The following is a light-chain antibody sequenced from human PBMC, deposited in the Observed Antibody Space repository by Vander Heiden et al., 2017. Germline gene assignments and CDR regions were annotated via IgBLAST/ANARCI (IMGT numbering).Light chain of an antibody. CDR3: QQYNTYPLT. J-gene: IGKJ2*01. V-gene: IGKV1-13*02. CDR2: HAS. CDR1: HGLAGA. Sequence: IQLTQSPSSLSASVGDRVSITCRESHGLAGALAWYQQKPGKPPKLLIYHASSLERGVPSRFSGSGSAIDFTLTISSLQPEDFATYYCQQYNTYPLTFGQGTRLEI.